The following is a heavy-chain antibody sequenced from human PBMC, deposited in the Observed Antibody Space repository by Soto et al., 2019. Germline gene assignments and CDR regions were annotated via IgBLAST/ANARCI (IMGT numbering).Heavy chain of an antibody. CDR3: AREGPNHRLS. CDR2: INPRGGRT. D-gene: IGHD3-16*02. V-gene: IGHV1-3*01. J-gene: IGHJ5*02. Sequence: ASVKVSCKASGYTFTSYAIDWVRQAPGQRLEWMGWINPRGGRTTYPQKFQGRVTMTTDTSTSTAYMELRSLRSDDTAVYYCAREGPNHRLSWGQGTLVTVSS. CDR1: GYTFTSYA.